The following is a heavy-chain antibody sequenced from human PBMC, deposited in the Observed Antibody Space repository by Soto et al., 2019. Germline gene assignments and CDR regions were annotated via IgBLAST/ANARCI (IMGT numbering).Heavy chain of an antibody. CDR3: AALTATYWNFSI. Sequence: TLALNCTISGDSITAGGHSWAWIRQHPEKGLEWLGYIHYSGTTDYNPSLKSRLTVSVDTSKNQFSLSLRSGTAADTAIYYCAALTATYWNFSIWGRGTLVTVSS. CDR1: GDSITAGGHS. J-gene: IGHJ2*01. V-gene: IGHV4-31*03. CDR2: IHYSGTT.